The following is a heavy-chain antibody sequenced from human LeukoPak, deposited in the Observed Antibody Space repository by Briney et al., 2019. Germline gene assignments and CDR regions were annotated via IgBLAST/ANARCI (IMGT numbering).Heavy chain of an antibody. D-gene: IGHD5-24*01. CDR2: ISGSGGST. CDR3: AKDREMATIHYYFDC. CDR1: GFTFSSYA. Sequence: SGGSLRLSCAASGFTFSSYAMSWVRQAPGKGLEWVSAISGSGGSTYYADSVKGRFTISRDNSKNTLYLQMNSLRAEDTAVYYCAKDREMATIHYYFDCWGQGTLVTVSS. J-gene: IGHJ4*02. V-gene: IGHV3-23*01.